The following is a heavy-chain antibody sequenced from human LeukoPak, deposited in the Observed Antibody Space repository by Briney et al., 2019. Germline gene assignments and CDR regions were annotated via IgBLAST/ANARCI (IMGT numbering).Heavy chain of an antibody. V-gene: IGHV3-21*01. CDR3: AKESLDTEQRNYNYYGLDV. Sequence: PGGSLRLSCAASGFTFSSYSMNWVRQAPGKGLEWVSSISSSSSYIYYADSVKGRFTISRDNAKNSLYLQVNSLRAEDTAVYYCAKESLDTEQRNYNYYGLDVWGQGTTVTVSS. CDR1: GFTFSSYS. J-gene: IGHJ6*02. CDR2: ISSSSSYI. D-gene: IGHD1-1*01.